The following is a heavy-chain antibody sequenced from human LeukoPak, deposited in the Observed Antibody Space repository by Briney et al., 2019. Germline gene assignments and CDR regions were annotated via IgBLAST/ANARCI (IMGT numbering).Heavy chain of an antibody. D-gene: IGHD3-10*01. J-gene: IGHJ4*02. CDR3: AAVNLEAMVPSFFDY. CDR1: GFTFTSSA. V-gene: IGHV1-58*01. CDR2: IVVGSGNT. Sequence: SVKVSCKASGFTFTSSAVQWVRQARGQRLEWIGWIVVGSGNTNYAQKFQERVTITRDMSTSTAYMELSSLRSEDTAVHYCAAVNLEAMVPSFFDYWGQGTLVTVSS.